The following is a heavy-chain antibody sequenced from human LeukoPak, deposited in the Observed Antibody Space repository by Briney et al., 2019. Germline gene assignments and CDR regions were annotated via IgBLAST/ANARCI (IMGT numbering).Heavy chain of an antibody. Sequence: GGSLRLSCAASGFTFSSYGMSWVRQAPGKGLEWVSAISGSGGSTYYADSVKGRFTISRDNSKNTLYLQMNSLRAEDTAVYYCAKEAVPVRLYYYYMDVWGKGTTVTISS. CDR1: GFTFSSYG. CDR3: AKEAVPVRLYYYYMDV. V-gene: IGHV3-23*01. D-gene: IGHD3-10*01. CDR2: ISGSGGST. J-gene: IGHJ6*03.